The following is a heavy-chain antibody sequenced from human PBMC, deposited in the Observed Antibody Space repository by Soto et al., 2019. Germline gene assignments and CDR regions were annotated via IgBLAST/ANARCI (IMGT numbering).Heavy chain of an antibody. V-gene: IGHV1-69*01. J-gene: IGHJ4*02. CDR2: TIPVSGTT. CDR1: GDSFNDYP. Sequence: QVQLVQSGAEVRKPGSSVKVSCHSSGDSFNDYPVTWVRQAPGQGLEWMGGTIPVSGTTNYAQESQGRVTITADVSNSTVYMELSSLKYEDTALYYCASSYCVSGYGDFWGQGTLVTVSS. D-gene: IGHD6-13*01. CDR3: ASSYCVSGYGDF.